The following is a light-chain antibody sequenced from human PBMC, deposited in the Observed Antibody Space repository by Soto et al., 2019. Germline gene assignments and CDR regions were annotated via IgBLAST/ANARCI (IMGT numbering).Light chain of an antibody. Sequence: EIVLTQSPGTLSLSPGERATLSCRASQSVSSSYLAWYQQKPGQAPRLLIYGASSRAPVFPDRFSGRGSGTDFTLTISRLEPEEFAVYYCQQYGRSPYTFGQGTKLEIK. CDR3: QQYGRSPYT. J-gene: IGKJ2*01. CDR1: QSVSSSY. CDR2: GAS. V-gene: IGKV3-20*01.